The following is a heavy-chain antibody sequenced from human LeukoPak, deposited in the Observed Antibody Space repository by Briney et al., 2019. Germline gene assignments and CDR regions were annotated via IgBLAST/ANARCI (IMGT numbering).Heavy chain of an antibody. J-gene: IGHJ5*02. Sequence: GGSLRLSCAASGFTFDDYAMHWVRQAPGKGLEWVSGISWNSGSIGYADSVKGRFTISRDNAKNSLYLQMNSLRAEDTALYYCARGKVVTAIPYWFDPWGQGTLVTVSS. CDR1: GFTFDDYA. V-gene: IGHV3-9*01. D-gene: IGHD2-21*02. CDR2: ISWNSGSI. CDR3: ARGKVVTAIPYWFDP.